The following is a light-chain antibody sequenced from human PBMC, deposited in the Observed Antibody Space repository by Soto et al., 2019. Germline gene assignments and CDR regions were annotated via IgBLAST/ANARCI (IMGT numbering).Light chain of an antibody. J-gene: IGKJ1*01. CDR1: QGIGDT. CDR3: HQYGNSPET. CDR2: DTS. V-gene: IGKV3D-15*02. Sequence: EEVMCLSPSTLSVTQGEGATLSCRASQGIGDTLAWYQHKPGQAPRLLIYDTSTRATGIPTRFSGSGSGAEFALTISSLQPEDFACYYCHQYGNSPETFGQGTKVDI.